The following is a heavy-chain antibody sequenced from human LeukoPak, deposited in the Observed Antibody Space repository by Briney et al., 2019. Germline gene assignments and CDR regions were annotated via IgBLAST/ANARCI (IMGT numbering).Heavy chain of an antibody. CDR3: ARHGGLVRGEGRDAFDI. CDR2: IYHSGST. Sequence: SQTLSLTCAVSGGSISSGGYSWSWIRQPPGKGLEWIGYIYHSGSTYYNPSLKSRVTISVDRSKNQFSLKLSSVTAADTAVYYCARHGGLVRGEGRDAFDIWGQGTMVTVSS. V-gene: IGHV4-30-2*01. D-gene: IGHD3-10*01. CDR1: GGSISSGGYS. J-gene: IGHJ3*02.